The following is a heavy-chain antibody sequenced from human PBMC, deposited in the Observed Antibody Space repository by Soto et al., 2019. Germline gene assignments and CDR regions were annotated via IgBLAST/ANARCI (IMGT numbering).Heavy chain of an antibody. CDR1: GFTFSSYA. Sequence: LSLTCAASGFTFSSYAMSWVRQAPGKGLEWVSAISGSGGSTYYADSVKGRFTISRDNSKNTLFLQMNSLRAEDTAVYYCAKKVAGSEPFQHWGQGTLVTVSS. CDR2: ISGSGGST. D-gene: IGHD6-19*01. CDR3: AKKVAGSEPFQH. J-gene: IGHJ1*01. V-gene: IGHV3-23*01.